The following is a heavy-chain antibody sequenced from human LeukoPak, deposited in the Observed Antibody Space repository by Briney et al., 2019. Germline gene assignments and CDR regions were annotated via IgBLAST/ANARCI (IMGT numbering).Heavy chain of an antibody. D-gene: IGHD3-10*01. CDR2: IYSDGGST. CDR3: ARLISGSYHLYLDY. CDR1: GFTVSSSF. V-gene: IGHV3-66*01. J-gene: IGHJ4*02. Sequence: GGSLRLSCAASGFTVSSSFLSWVRQAPGKGLEWLSIIYSDGGSTYYADSAKGRFTISRDNSKNTLYPQMNSLRAEDTALYYCARLISGSYHLYLDYWGLGTLVTVSS.